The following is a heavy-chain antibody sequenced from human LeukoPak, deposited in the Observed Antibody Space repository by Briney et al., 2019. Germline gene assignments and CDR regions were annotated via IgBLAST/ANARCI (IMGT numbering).Heavy chain of an antibody. CDR3: VRGTGYSAYDYDFDY. CDR2: IGTAGDT. J-gene: IGHJ4*02. CDR1: GFTFSGYD. D-gene: IGHD5-12*01. Sequence: GGSLRLSCAASGFTFSGYDMHWVRQPRGKGLEWVSAIGTAGDTYYPGSVKGRFTISRENAKNSLYLQMNSLRAGDTAVYYCVRGTGYSAYDYDFDYWGQGTLVTVSS. V-gene: IGHV3-13*04.